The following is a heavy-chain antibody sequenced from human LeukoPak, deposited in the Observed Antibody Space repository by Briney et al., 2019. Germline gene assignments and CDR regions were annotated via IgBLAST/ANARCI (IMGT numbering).Heavy chain of an antibody. D-gene: IGHD2-2*01. Sequence: SETLSLTCAVYGGSFSGYYWSWIRQPPGKGLEWIGEINHSGSTNYNPSLKSRVTISVDTSKNQFSLKLSSVTAADTAVYYCARGRRAYCSSTSCYLRGNWFDPWGQGTLVTVPS. CDR3: ARGRRAYCSSTSCYLRGNWFDP. V-gene: IGHV4-34*01. CDR2: INHSGST. J-gene: IGHJ5*02. CDR1: GGSFSGYY.